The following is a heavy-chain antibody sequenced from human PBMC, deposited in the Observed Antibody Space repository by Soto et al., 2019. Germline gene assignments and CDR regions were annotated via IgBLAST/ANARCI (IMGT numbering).Heavy chain of an antibody. J-gene: IGHJ4*02. CDR1: GGSISSGENY. V-gene: IGHV4-30-4*01. CDR3: AAPSGYYWVHDY. D-gene: IGHD3-22*01. Sequence: SETLSLTCSVSGGSISSGENYWNWIRQPPGKGLEWIGYIYYSGDTYYNPSLKSRVTISLDTSKNQFSLKLSSVTAADTAVYYWAAPSGYYWVHDYWGQGTLVNV. CDR2: IYYSGDT.